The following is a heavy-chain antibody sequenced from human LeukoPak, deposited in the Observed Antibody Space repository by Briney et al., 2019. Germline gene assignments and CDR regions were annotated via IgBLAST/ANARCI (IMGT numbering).Heavy chain of an antibody. J-gene: IGHJ3*02. D-gene: IGHD4-17*01. V-gene: IGHV5-51*01. Sequence: GESLKISCKGSGYSFTNYWIGLVRPMPGKGLEWMGIIYPGDSDNRYSPSFQGQVTISADKSISTAYLQWSSLKASDTAMYYCARDPFDYGDYDLDSFAFDIWGQGTMVTVSS. CDR3: ARDPFDYGDYDLDSFAFDI. CDR2: IYPGDSDN. CDR1: GYSFTNYW.